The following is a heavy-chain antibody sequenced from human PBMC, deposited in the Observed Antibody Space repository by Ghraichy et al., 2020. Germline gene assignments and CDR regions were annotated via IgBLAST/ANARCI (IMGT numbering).Heavy chain of an antibody. CDR2: IYYSGST. J-gene: IGHJ5*02. Sequence: TLSLTCTVSGGSISSGGYYWSWIRQHPGKGLEWIGYIYYSGSTYYNPSLKSRVTISVDTSKNQFSLKLSSVTAADTAVYYCARVRGGYNWFDPWGQGTLVTVSS. D-gene: IGHD3-10*01. V-gene: IGHV4-31*03. CDR1: GGSISSGGYY. CDR3: ARVRGGYNWFDP.